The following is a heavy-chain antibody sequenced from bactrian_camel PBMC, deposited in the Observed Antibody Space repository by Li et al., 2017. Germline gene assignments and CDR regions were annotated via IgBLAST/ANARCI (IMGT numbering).Heavy chain of an antibody. CDR2: ILGDTVNT. V-gene: IGHV3-2*01. Sequence: QVQLVESGGGLVQPGESLRLSCAASGFIFRDHYMNWVRQAPGKGLEWVSSILGDTVNTYYADSVKGRFTISRDNTKNTLTLQMSSLKTEDTAVYYCAAPRTSILGGYICSYDNAYWGQGTQVTVS. D-gene: IGHD2*01. J-gene: IGHJ4*01. CDR3: AAPRTSILGGYICSYDNAY. CDR1: GFIFRDHY.